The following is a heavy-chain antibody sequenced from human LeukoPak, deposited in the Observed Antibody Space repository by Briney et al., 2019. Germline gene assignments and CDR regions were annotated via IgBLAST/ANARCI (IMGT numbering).Heavy chain of an antibody. V-gene: IGHV3-23*01. CDR1: GFTFSSYA. CDR3: AKDLVVVPAAMKEYDWFDP. CDR2: ISGSGGST. D-gene: IGHD2-2*01. J-gene: IGHJ5*02. Sequence: GGSLRLSCAASGFTFSSYAMSCVRQAPGKGLEWVSAISGSGGSTYYADSVKGRFTISRDNSKNTLYLQMNSLRAEDRAVYYCAKDLVVVPAAMKEYDWFDPWGQGTLVTVSS.